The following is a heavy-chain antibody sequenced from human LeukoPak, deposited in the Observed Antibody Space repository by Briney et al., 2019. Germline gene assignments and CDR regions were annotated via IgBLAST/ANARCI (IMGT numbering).Heavy chain of an antibody. J-gene: IGHJ4*02. CDR3: ATNKEGSYFES. CDR2: VYYFGNA. V-gene: IGHV4-39*02. D-gene: IGHD3-10*01. CDR1: GGSIPTTRFY. Sequence: SETLSLTCSVSGGSIPTTRFYWAWIRQSPGKGLEWIGSVYYFGNAYYRPSLLSRATISIDTSKKRISLNLTSVTASDTATYYCATNKEGSYFESWGQGTLVTVSS.